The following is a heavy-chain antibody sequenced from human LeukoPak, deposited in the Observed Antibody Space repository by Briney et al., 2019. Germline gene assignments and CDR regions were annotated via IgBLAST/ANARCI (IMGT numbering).Heavy chain of an antibody. J-gene: IGHJ5*02. CDR2: INPSGGST. Sequence: ASVKVSCKASGYTFTSHYLHWVRQAPGQGLEWMGIINPSGGSTSYAQKFQGRVTMTRDTSTSTVYMELSSLRSEDTAVYYCARTHLAYCGGDCYEPYNWFDPWGQGTLVTVSS. CDR3: ARTHLAYCGGDCYEPYNWFDP. D-gene: IGHD2-21*02. CDR1: GYTFTSHY. V-gene: IGHV1-46*01.